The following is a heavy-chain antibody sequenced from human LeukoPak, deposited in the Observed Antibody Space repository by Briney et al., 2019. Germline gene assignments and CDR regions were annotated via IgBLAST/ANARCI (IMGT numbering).Heavy chain of an antibody. Sequence: SETLSLTCTVSGGSISSYYWSWIRQPAGKGLEWIGRIYTSGSTNYNPSLKSRVTMSVDTSKNQFSLKLSSVTAADTAVYYCARVRSGSTARYYYYMDVWGKGTTVTVSS. CDR2: IYTSGST. V-gene: IGHV4-4*07. J-gene: IGHJ6*03. CDR1: GGSISSYY. CDR3: ARVRSGSTARYYYYMDV. D-gene: IGHD2-2*01.